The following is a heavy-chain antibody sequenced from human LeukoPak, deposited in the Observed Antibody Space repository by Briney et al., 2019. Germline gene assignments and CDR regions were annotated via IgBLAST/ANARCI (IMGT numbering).Heavy chain of an antibody. CDR3: ARFYDSSLLDY. Sequence: SETLSLTCAVYGGPFSGYYWSWIPQPPGKGLEWIGEINHSGSTNYNPSLKSRVTISVDTSKNQFSLKLSSVTAADTAVYYCARFYDSSLLDYWGQGTLVTVSS. D-gene: IGHD3-22*01. CDR2: INHSGST. CDR1: GGPFSGYY. J-gene: IGHJ4*02. V-gene: IGHV4-34*01.